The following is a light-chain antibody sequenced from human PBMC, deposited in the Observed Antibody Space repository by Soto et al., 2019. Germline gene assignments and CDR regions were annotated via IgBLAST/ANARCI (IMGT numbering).Light chain of an antibody. CDR3: AAWDDSLYVV. V-gene: IGLV1-44*01. CDR1: SSNIGSNT. J-gene: IGLJ2*01. Sequence: LTQPPSASGTPGQRVTISCSGSSSNIGSNTVNWYQQLPGTAPKLLIYSNNQRPSGVPDRFSGSKSGTSASLAISGLQSEDEADYYCAAWDDSLYVVFGGGTKLTVL. CDR2: SNN.